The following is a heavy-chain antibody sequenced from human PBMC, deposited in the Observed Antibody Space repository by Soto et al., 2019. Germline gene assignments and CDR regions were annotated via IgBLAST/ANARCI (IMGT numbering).Heavy chain of an antibody. CDR1: GGSISSHS. CDR3: ARRVQANSAVVQGNWLDP. V-gene: IGHV4-59*08. D-gene: IGHD5-18*01. CDR2: VYSSGST. J-gene: IGHJ5*02. Sequence: PSETLSLTCSVSGGSISSHSWNWIRQPPGRGLEWIGHVYSSGSTNYNPSLESRVTISVDTSKNQFSLKLTSLTAADTAVYYCARRVQANSAVVQGNWLDPWGLGTLVTVSS.